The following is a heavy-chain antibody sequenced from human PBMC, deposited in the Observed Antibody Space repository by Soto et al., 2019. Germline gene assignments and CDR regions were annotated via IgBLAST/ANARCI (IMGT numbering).Heavy chain of an antibody. CDR1: GYSISSSNW. CDR2: IYYSGTT. J-gene: IGHJ4*02. V-gene: IGHV4-28*01. CDR3: ARRKIQGPIDY. Sequence: QVQLQESGPGLVKPSDTLSLTCAVSGYSISSSNWWGWIRQPPGKGLEWIGYIYYSGTTYYNPSLKSVVTMSVATSTSQFSLKLTSVTAVNTAVYYCARRKIQGPIDYWGQGTLVTVSS.